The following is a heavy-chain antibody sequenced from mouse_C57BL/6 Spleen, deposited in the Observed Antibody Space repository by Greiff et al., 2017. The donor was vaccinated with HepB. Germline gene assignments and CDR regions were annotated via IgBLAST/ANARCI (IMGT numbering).Heavy chain of an antibody. J-gene: IGHJ4*01. Sequence: EVKLVESGPGLVKPSQSLSLTCSVTGYSITSGYYWNWIRQFPGNKLEWMGYISYDGSNNYNPSLKNRISITRDTSKNQFFLKLNSVTTEDTATYYCARGGYYGSSLYAMDYWGQGTSVTVSS. D-gene: IGHD1-1*01. CDR1: GYSITSGYY. CDR3: ARGGYYGSSLYAMDY. V-gene: IGHV3-6*01. CDR2: ISYDGSN.